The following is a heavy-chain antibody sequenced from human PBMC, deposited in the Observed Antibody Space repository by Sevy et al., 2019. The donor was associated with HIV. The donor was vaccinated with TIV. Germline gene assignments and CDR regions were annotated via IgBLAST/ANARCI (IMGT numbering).Heavy chain of an antibody. Sequence: ASVKVSGKASGYTFTGYYMHWVRQAPGQGLEWMGWINPNSGGTNYAQKYQGRVTMTRDTSISTAYMELSRLRSDDTAVYYCARAGPVVVPAGAAFDIWGQGTMVTVSS. J-gene: IGHJ3*02. CDR1: GYTFTGYY. D-gene: IGHD2-2*01. CDR2: INPNSGGT. CDR3: ARAGPVVVPAGAAFDI. V-gene: IGHV1-2*02.